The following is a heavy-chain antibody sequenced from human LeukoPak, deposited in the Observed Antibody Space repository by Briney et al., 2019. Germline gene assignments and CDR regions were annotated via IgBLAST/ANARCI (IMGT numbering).Heavy chain of an antibody. J-gene: IGHJ2*01. D-gene: IGHD5-18*01. CDR3: AKDTASSWWYFDL. V-gene: IGHV3-74*01. CDR2: INSDGSST. Sequence: GGSLRLSCAASGFTFSSYWMHWVRQAPGKGLVWVSRINSDGSSTSYADSVKGRFTISRDNAKNTLYLQMNSLRAEDTAVYYCAKDTASSWWYFDLWGRGTLVTVSS. CDR1: GFTFSSYW.